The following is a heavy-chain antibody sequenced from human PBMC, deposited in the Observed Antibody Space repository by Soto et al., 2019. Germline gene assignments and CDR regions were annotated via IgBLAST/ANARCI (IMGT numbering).Heavy chain of an antibody. J-gene: IGHJ4*02. CDR3: AKEGSIKVSRWDDS. V-gene: IGHV3-21*01. D-gene: IGHD1-26*01. CDR1: ELTFSSYG. Sequence: GGSLRLSCAASELTFSSYGMNWVRQAPGKGLEWVSAISSSTSFIHYADSVKGRFTISRDNSKDTLDLQMNSLRAEDSAVYYCAKEGSIKVSRWDDSWGQGTLVTVSS. CDR2: ISSSTSFI.